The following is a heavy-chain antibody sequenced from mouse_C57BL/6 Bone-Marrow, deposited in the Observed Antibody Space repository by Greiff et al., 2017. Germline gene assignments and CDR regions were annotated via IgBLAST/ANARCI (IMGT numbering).Heavy chain of an antibody. D-gene: IGHD1-1*01. Sequence: QVQLQQSGPELVKPGASVKISCKASGYAFSSSWMNWVKQRPGKGLEWIGRIYPGDGDTNYNGKFKGKATLTADKSSSTAYMQLSSLTSEDSAVYFCARGVVARYYARDYWGQGTSVTVSS. CDR1: GYAFSSSW. CDR3: ARGVVARYYARDY. V-gene: IGHV1-82*01. CDR2: IYPGDGDT. J-gene: IGHJ4*01.